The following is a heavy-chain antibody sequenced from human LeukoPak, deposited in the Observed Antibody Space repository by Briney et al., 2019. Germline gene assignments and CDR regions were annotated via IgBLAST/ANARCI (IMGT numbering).Heavy chain of an antibody. CDR1: GFTFSSYA. CDR3: AGSVLAAAKFDF. D-gene: IGHD2-8*02. V-gene: IGHV3-53*01. CDR2: IYSGGST. Sequence: GGSLRLSCAASGFTFSSYAMHWVRQAPGKGLEWVSVIYSGGSTYYADSVKGRFTISRDNSKNTLFLQMNSLRAEDTAVYYCAGSVLAAAKFDFWGQGTLVTVSS. J-gene: IGHJ4*02.